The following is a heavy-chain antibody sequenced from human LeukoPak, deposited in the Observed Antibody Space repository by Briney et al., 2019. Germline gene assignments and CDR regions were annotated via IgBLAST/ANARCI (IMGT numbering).Heavy chain of an antibody. V-gene: IGHV1-18*03. Sequence: ASLRVSSTPSGYTFTNYGISRVRQAPGHGRGWMAWIAGDRIYAQQFQGRLIISPDTSTSTAYMELRSLRSDDMAVYYCARDFWNLDENNDSNRDFDNWGQGTLLTVSS. CDR3: ARDFWNLDENNDSNRDFDN. D-gene: IGHD7-27*01. CDR2: IAGDR. CDR1: GYTFTNYG. J-gene: IGHJ4*02.